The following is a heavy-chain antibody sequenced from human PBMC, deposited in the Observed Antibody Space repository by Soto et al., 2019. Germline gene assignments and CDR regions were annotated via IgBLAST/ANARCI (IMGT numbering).Heavy chain of an antibody. V-gene: IGHV4-34*01. D-gene: IGHD7-27*01. J-gene: IGHJ4*02. CDR1: GGSFSGYY. CDR3: ARTRHWENDDY. Sequence: SETLSLTCAVSGGSFSGYYWSWIRQPPGKGLEWIGEINHSGSTNYNPSLKSRVTISVDTSKNQFSLKLSSVTAADTAVYYCARTRHWENDDYWGQGTLVTVSS. CDR2: INHSGST.